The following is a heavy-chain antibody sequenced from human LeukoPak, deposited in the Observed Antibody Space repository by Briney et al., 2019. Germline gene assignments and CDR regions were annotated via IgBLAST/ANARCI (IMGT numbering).Heavy chain of an antibody. J-gene: IGHJ3*02. CDR2: ISSSSSYI. CDR3: AKDFYGDPWAFDI. CDR1: GFTFSSYS. D-gene: IGHD4-17*01. V-gene: IGHV3-21*01. Sequence: PGGSLRLSCAASGFTFSSYSMNWVRQAPGKGLEWVSSISSSSSYIYYADSVKGRFTTSRDNAKNSLYLQMNSLRAEDTAVYYCAKDFYGDPWAFDIWGQGTMVTVSS.